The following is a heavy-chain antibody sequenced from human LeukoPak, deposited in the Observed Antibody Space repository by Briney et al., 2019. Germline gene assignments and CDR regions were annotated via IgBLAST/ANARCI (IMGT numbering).Heavy chain of an antibody. D-gene: IGHD3-22*01. Sequence: GGSLRLSCAASGFTFSSYAMSWVRQAPGKGVEWGSAISGSGGSTYYADSVKGRFTISRDNSKNTLYLQMNSLRAEDTAVYYCAKEGYYDSSGLFDYWGQGTLVTVSS. J-gene: IGHJ4*02. CDR3: AKEGYYDSSGLFDY. CDR1: GFTFSSYA. CDR2: ISGSGGST. V-gene: IGHV3-23*01.